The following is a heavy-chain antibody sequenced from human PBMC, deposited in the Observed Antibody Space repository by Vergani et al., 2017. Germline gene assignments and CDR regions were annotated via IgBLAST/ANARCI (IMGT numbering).Heavy chain of an antibody. V-gene: IGHV3-21*01. Sequence: VQLVESGGGVVQPGRSLRLSCAASGFTFSSYSMNWVRQAPGKGLEWVSSISSSSSYIYYADSVKGRFTISRDNAKNSLYLQMNSLRAEDTAVYYCARGVEYSSSSGYWGQGTLVTVSS. CDR1: GFTFSSYS. J-gene: IGHJ4*02. D-gene: IGHD6-6*01. CDR2: ISSSSSYI. CDR3: ARGVEYSSSSGY.